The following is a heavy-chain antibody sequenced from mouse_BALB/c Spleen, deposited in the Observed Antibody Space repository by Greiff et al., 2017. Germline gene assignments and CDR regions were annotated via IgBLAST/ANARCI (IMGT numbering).Heavy chain of an antibody. Sequence: EVKLLESGPGLVKPSQSLSLTCTVTGYSITSDYAWNWIRQFPGNKLEWMGYISYSGSTSYNPSLKSRISITRDTSKNQFFLQLNSVTTEDTATYYCARGLLLRVSTFAYWGQGTLVTVSA. D-gene: IGHD1-1*01. CDR3: ARGLLLRVSTFAY. V-gene: IGHV3-2*02. CDR1: GYSITSDYA. CDR2: ISYSGST. J-gene: IGHJ3*01.